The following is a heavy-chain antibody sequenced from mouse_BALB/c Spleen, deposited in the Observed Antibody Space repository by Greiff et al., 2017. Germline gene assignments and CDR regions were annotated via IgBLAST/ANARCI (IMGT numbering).Heavy chain of an antibody. D-gene: IGHD4-1*01. CDR3: TGEVLGAMDY. Sequence: EVKVVESGGGLVQPGGSMKLSCVASGFTFSNYWMNWVRQSPEKGLEWVAEIRLKSNNYATHYAESVKGRFTISRDDSKSSVYLQMNNLRAEDTGIYYCTGEVLGAMDYWGQGTSVTVSS. J-gene: IGHJ4*01. V-gene: IGHV6-6*02. CDR2: IRLKSNNYAT. CDR1: GFTFSNYW.